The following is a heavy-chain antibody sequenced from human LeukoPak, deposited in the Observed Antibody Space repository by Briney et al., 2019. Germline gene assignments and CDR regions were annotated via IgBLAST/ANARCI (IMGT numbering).Heavy chain of an antibody. Sequence: PSETLSLTCTVSGGSISSYYWSCVRQPPGKGLEWIGYVSYSGSTDYNPSLKSRVIISIDTSKNQFSLRLSSVTAADTAVYYCARENDRYGRIDYWGQGAQVTVSS. D-gene: IGHD5-18*01. CDR3: ARENDRYGRIDY. CDR1: GGSISSYY. V-gene: IGHV4-59*01. CDR2: VSYSGST. J-gene: IGHJ4*02.